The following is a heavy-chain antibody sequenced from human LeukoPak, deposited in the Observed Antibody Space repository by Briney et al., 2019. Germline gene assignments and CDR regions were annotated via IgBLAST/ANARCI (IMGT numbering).Heavy chain of an antibody. Sequence: PGGSLRLSCAPSGFTFSRYWMSWFRQAPGKGLEWVANIKQDGSEKYYVDSVKGRFTISRDNAKNSLYLQMNSLRAEDTAVYYCASDREYFDSSGYLFDYWGQGTLVTVSS. CDR3: ASDREYFDSSGYLFDY. CDR2: IKQDGSEK. V-gene: IGHV3-7*01. D-gene: IGHD3-22*01. J-gene: IGHJ4*02. CDR1: GFTFSRYW.